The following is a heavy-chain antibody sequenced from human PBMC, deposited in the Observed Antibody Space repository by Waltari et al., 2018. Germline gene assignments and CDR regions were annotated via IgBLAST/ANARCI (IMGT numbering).Heavy chain of an antibody. V-gene: IGHV4-39*01. J-gene: IGHJ2*01. CDR3: ATLPIPLELWYFDL. CDR1: GVSISTSRYY. CDR2: LHYGWSS. D-gene: IGHD1-7*01. Sequence: QLQLQESGPGLVNPSETLSLTCTVSGVSISTSRYYWGWIRQPPGKGRDWIGSLHYGWSSYFNPALKSRVTISVDTSKIQFSLKLTSVTAADTAVYYCATLPIPLELWYFDLWGRGTLVTVSS.